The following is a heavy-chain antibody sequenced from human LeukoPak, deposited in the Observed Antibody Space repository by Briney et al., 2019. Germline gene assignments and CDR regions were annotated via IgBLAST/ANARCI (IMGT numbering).Heavy chain of an antibody. V-gene: IGHV1-18*01. D-gene: IGHD3-22*01. Sequence: ASVKVSCKASGYSFTSYGISWVRQAPGQGLDWMGWISTYDGNTNFAQNVQGRVTMSTDSSTRTAYMELTSLRSDDTAVYYCAKSGASSGYSPIDYWGPGTLVTVSS. CDR2: ISTYDGNT. CDR3: AKSGASSGYSPIDY. CDR1: GYSFTSYG. J-gene: IGHJ4*02.